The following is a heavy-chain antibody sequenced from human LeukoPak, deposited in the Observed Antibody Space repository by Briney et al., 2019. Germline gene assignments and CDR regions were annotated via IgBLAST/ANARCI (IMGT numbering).Heavy chain of an antibody. CDR3: AREGPRGNSQFDY. CDR2: IWYDGSNK. Sequence: GGSLRLSCAASGFTFSSYGTHWVRQAPGKGLEWVALIWYDGSNKYYTDSVKGRLTISRDNSKNTLYLQVNSLRAEDTAIYYCAREGPRGNSQFDYWGQGTLVTVSS. D-gene: IGHD2/OR15-2a*01. J-gene: IGHJ4*02. V-gene: IGHV3-33*08. CDR1: GFTFSSYG.